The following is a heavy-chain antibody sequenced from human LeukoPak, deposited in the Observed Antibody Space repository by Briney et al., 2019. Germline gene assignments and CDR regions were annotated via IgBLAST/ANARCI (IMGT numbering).Heavy chain of an antibody. CDR2: IYYSGST. D-gene: IGHD5-24*01. CDR1: GGSFSSYY. CDR3: ARVEMSAFDI. Sequence: SETLSLTCAVYGGSFSSYYWSWIRQPPGKGLEWIGYIYYSGSTNYNPSLKSRVTISVDTSKNQFSLKLSSVTAADTAVYYCARVEMSAFDIWGQGTMVTVSS. V-gene: IGHV4-59*08. J-gene: IGHJ3*02.